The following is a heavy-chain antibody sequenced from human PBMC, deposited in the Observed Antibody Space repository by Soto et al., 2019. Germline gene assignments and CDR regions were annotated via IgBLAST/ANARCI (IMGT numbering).Heavy chain of an antibody. J-gene: IGHJ6*03. CDR3: ARVAEAAAGNYYYYYMDV. D-gene: IGHD6-13*01. CDR1: GFSFSSYG. CDR2: IWYDGSNK. V-gene: IGHV3-33*01. Sequence: PGGSLRLSCAASGFSFSSYGMHWVRQAPGKGLEWVAVIWYDGSNKYYADSVKGRFTISRDNSKSALYLQLNTLRAEDTAVYYCARVAEAAAGNYYYYYMDVWGKGTTVTVSS.